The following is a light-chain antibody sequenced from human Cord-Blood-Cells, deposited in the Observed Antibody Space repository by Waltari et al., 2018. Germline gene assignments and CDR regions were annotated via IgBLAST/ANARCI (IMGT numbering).Light chain of an antibody. Sequence: DIVITQSPASLAVSLGEGATITCTSRLSVLYSSNNKNYLAWYQQKPGQPPKLLIYWASTRESGVPDRFSGSGSGTDFTLTISSLQAEDVAVYYCQQYYSTPQTFGQGTKVEIK. CDR2: WAS. V-gene: IGKV4-1*01. J-gene: IGKJ1*01. CDR3: QQYYSTPQT. CDR1: LSVLYSSNNKNY.